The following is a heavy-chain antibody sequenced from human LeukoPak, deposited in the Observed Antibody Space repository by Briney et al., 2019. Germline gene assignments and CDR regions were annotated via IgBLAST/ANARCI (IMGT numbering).Heavy chain of an antibody. J-gene: IGHJ1*01. CDR1: GFTFSNAW. Sequence: PGGSLRLSCAASGFTFSNAWMSWVRQAPGKGLEWVGRIKCKTDGGTTDYAAPVKGRFTISRDDSKNTLYLQMNSLKTEDTAVYYCTTAAPYSSSWYLRSPAEYFQHWGQGTLVTVSS. CDR3: TTAAPYSSSWYLRSPAEYFQH. V-gene: IGHV3-15*01. D-gene: IGHD6-13*01. CDR2: IKCKTDGGTT.